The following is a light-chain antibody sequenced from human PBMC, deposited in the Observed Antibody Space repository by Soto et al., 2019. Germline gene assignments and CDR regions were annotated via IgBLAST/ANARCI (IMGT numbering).Light chain of an antibody. Sequence: EIVLTQSPGTLSLSPGERATLSCRASQSFSSSYLAWYQQKPGQAPRLLIYETSSRATGIPDRFSGGGSGTDFTLTISRLEPEDFAVYYCQQFSSYPLTFGGGTKVDIK. V-gene: IGKV3-20*01. CDR3: QQFSSYPLT. J-gene: IGKJ4*01. CDR1: QSFSSSY. CDR2: ETS.